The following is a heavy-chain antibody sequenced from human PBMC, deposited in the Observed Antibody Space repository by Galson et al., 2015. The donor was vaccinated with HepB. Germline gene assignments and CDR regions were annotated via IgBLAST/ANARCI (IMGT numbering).Heavy chain of an antibody. V-gene: IGHV3-66*01. CDR3: ARGSPGGTIFGVVINDYFDY. CDR1: GFTVSSNY. D-gene: IGHD3-3*01. CDR2: IYSGGST. Sequence: SLRLSCAASGFTVSSNYMSWVRQAPGKGLEWVSVIYSGGSTYYADSVKGRFTISRDNSKNTLYLQMNSLRAEDTAVYYCARGSPGGTIFGVVINDYFDYWGQGTLVTVSS. J-gene: IGHJ4*02.